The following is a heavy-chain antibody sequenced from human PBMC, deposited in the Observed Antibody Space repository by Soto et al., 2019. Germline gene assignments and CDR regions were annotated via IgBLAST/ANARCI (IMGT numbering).Heavy chain of an antibody. V-gene: IGHV3-23*01. CDR3: AKDTSDFWSGYYPIGTDYYYGMDV. Sequence: PVGSLRLSCAASGFTFSSYAMSWVRQAPGKGLEWVSAISGSGGSTYYADSVKGRFTISRDNSKNTLYLQMNSLGAEDTAVYYCAKDTSDFWSGYYPIGTDYYYGMDVWGQGTTVTVSS. J-gene: IGHJ6*02. CDR1: GFTFSSYA. CDR2: ISGSGGST. D-gene: IGHD3-3*01.